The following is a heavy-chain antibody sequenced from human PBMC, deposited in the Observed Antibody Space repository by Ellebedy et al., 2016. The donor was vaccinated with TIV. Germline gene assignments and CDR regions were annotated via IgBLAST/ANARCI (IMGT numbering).Heavy chain of an antibody. D-gene: IGHD3-22*01. J-gene: IGHJ3*02. CDR3: SRVKREYYDKTPIFPFDI. V-gene: IGHV4-30-4*01. CDR1: GGSMRSGDYY. Sequence: MPSETLSLTCTVSGGSMRSGDYYWSWIRQPPGKGLEWIGYIYYSGITYYNPSLKSRVTISVDTSGNQFSLRLSSVTAADTAVYYWSRVKREYYDKTPIFPFDIWGQGTMVTVSS. CDR2: IYYSGIT.